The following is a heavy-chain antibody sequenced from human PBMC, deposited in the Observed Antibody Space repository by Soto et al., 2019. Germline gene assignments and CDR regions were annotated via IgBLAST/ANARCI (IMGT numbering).Heavy chain of an antibody. D-gene: IGHD6-6*01. V-gene: IGHV1-18*01. CDR1: GYTFTSYG. CDR3: ARLAAEHSSSIAALSPIDY. J-gene: IGHJ4*02. Sequence: ASVKVSCKASGYTFTSYGISWVRQAPGQGLEWMGWISAYNGNTNYAQKLQGRVTMTTDTSTSTAYMELRSLRSDDTAVYYCARLAAEHSSSIAALSPIDYWGQGTRVTVSS. CDR2: ISAYNGNT.